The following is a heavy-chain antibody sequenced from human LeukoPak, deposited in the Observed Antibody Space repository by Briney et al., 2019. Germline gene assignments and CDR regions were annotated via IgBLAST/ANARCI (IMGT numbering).Heavy chain of an antibody. D-gene: IGHD2/OR15-2a*01. V-gene: IGHV4-39*07. CDR2: IYYSGST. CDR3: ARVLFRNAFDI. Sequence: PSGTLSLTCTVSGGSISSSSYYWGWIRQPPGKGLEWIVSIYYSGSTYYNPALKSRITISVNTSKNQSSLKLSSVTAADTAVYYCARVLFRNAFDIWGQGTMVTVSS. CDR1: GGSISSSSYY. J-gene: IGHJ3*02.